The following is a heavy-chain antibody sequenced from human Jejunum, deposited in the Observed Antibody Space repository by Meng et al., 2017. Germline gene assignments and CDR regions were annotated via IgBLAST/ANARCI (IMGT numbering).Heavy chain of an antibody. Sequence: QVQLQESGRVLVKPSGTLSLTCAVSGGSISDSNWWSWVRQPPGKGLEWIGEIYHTGSTNYNPSLKSRVTMSLDKSKNQFFLDLTSVTAADTAVYYCARDLLGPAIAASGYFDPWGQGTLVTVSS. CDR1: GGSISDSNW. D-gene: IGHD5-12*01. CDR3: ARDLLGPAIAASGYFDP. CDR2: IYHTGST. V-gene: IGHV4-4*02. J-gene: IGHJ5*02.